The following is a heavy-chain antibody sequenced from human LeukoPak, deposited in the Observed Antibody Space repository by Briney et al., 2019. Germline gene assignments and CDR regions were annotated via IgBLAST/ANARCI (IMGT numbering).Heavy chain of an antibody. Sequence: SETLSLTCAVSGGSISSGGYSWGWIRQPPGKGLEWIGYIYHSGSTYYNPSLKSRVTISVDRSKNQFSLKLSSVTAADTAVYYCASTVNLSQFDYWGQGTLVTVSS. CDR3: ASTVNLSQFDY. CDR2: IYHSGST. V-gene: IGHV4-30-2*01. J-gene: IGHJ4*02. CDR1: GGSISSGGYS. D-gene: IGHD4-11*01.